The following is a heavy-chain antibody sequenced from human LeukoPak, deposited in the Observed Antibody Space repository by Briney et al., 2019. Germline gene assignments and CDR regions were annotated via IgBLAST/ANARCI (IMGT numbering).Heavy chain of an antibody. CDR1: GGTFGTYG. D-gene: IGHD1-26*01. CDR2: IIPIFGTT. CDR3: AGTHLLTGHFCYMDV. V-gene: IGHV1-69*05. J-gene: IGHJ6*03. Sequence: ASVKVSCKASGGTFGTYGFSWVRQAPGQGLEWMGGIIPIFGTTNYAQKFQGRVTITTDESTSTAYLELGSLTSEDTAVYYCAGTHLLTGHFCYMDVWDKGTTVTVSS.